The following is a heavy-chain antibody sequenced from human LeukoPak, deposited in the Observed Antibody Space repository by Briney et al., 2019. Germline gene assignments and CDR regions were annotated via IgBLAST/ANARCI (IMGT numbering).Heavy chain of an antibody. CDR1: GYTLTELS. CDR3: ARGRVDLGGSSSGIDY. CDR2: FDPEDGET. J-gene: IGHJ4*02. Sequence: ASVKVSCKVSGYTLTELSMHWVRQAPGKGLEWMGGFDPEDGETIYAQKFQGRVTMTRNTSISTAYMELSSLRSEDTAVYYCARGRVDLGGSSSGIDYWGQGTLVTVSS. V-gene: IGHV1-24*01. D-gene: IGHD6-13*01.